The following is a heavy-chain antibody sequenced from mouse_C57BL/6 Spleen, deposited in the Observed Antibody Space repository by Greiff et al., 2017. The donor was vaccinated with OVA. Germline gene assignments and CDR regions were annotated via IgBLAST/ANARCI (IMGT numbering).Heavy chain of an antibody. CDR1: GYAFSSSW. CDR3: AREYGYDGDAMDY. Sequence: QVQLQQSGPELVKPGASVKISCKASGYAFSSSWMNWVKQRPGKGLEWIGRIYPGDGDTNYNGKFKGKATLTADKSSSTAYMQLSSLTSADSAVDFCAREYGYDGDAMDYWGQGTSVTVSS. CDR2: IYPGDGDT. J-gene: IGHJ4*01. V-gene: IGHV1-82*01. D-gene: IGHD2-2*01.